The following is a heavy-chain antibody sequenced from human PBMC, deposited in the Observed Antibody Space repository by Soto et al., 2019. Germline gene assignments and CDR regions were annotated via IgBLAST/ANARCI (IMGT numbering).Heavy chain of an antibody. Sequence: SSETLSLTCTVSGGSISSGDYYWSWIRQPPGKGLEWIGYIYYSGRTYYNPSLKSRVTISVDTSKNQISLKLSSVTAAATALYYCATQEYGSGTYYYHYYYMDVWGQGTTVTVS. CDR1: GGSISSGDYY. J-gene: IGHJ6*02. CDR2: IYYSGRT. CDR3: ATQEYGSGTYYYHYYYMDV. D-gene: IGHD3-10*01. V-gene: IGHV4-30-4*01.